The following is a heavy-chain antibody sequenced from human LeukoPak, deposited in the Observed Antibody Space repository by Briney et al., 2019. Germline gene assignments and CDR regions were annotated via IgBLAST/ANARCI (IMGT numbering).Heavy chain of an antibody. CDR2: ISSSSSTI. CDR1: GFTFCSYS. D-gene: IGHD6-13*01. Sequence: GGSLRLSCAASGFTFCSYSVNWVRQAPGEGVEWVSYISSSSSTIYYADSVKGRITISRDNAKNSMYLQMNSLRAEDTAVYYCARDCGAAAGTCFDYWGQGTLVTVSS. CDR3: ARDCGAAAGTCFDY. J-gene: IGHJ4*02. V-gene: IGHV3-48*01.